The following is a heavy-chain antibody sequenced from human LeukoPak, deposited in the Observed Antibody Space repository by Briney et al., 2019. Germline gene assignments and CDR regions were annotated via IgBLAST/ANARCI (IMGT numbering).Heavy chain of an antibody. J-gene: IGHJ4*02. V-gene: IGHV3-33*07. CDR1: GFTVSRHY. CDR3: ARDPRGIAVAGTGDY. CDR2: IWYDGSKK. D-gene: IGHD6-19*01. Sequence: GGSLRLSCAASGFTVSRHYMSWVRQAPGTGLEWVSVIWYDGSKKYYADSVKGRFTTSRDNSKNTVYLHMNSLRVEDTAVYYCARDPRGIAVAGTGDYWGQGTLVTVSS.